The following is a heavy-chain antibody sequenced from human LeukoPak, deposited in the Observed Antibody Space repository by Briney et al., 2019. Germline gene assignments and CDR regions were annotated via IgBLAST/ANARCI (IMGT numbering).Heavy chain of an antibody. D-gene: IGHD2-21*02. CDR1: GYSFTRNW. CDR3: ARHIVVVTAMDYFDY. CDR2: IHPGDSDT. Sequence: GESLKISCKGSGYSFTRNWIGWVRQMPGKGLEWMGIIHPGDSDTRYSPSFQGQVTISADKSISTAYLQWSSLKASDTAMYYCARHIVVVTAMDYFDYWGQGILVTVSS. V-gene: IGHV5-51*01. J-gene: IGHJ4*02.